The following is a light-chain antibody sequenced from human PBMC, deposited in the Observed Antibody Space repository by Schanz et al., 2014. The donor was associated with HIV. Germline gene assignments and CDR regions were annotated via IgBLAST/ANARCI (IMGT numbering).Light chain of an antibody. Sequence: EIVLTQSPATLSLSPGERATLSCRASQSVSSYLAWYQQKPGQAPRLLIYGTFSRATGIPDRFSGSGSGTDFTLTISRLEPEDFAVYYCQQYSGSPPWTFGQGTKVEIK. J-gene: IGKJ1*01. V-gene: IGKV3-20*01. CDR3: QQYSGSPPWT. CDR2: GTF. CDR1: QSVSSY.